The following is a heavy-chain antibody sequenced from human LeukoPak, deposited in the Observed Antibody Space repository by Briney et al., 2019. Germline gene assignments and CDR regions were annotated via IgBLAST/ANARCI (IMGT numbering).Heavy chain of an antibody. CDR1: GFTFSSYA. D-gene: IGHD3-22*01. V-gene: IGHV3-30-3*01. Sequence: GRSLRLSCAASGFTFSSYAMHWVRQAPGKGLEWVAVISYDGSNKYYADSVKGRFTISRDNSKNTLYLQMSSLRAEDTAVYYCARGGGLGVVVRTAKTFDIWGQGTMVTVSS. CDR2: ISYDGSNK. J-gene: IGHJ3*02. CDR3: ARGGGLGVVVRTAKTFDI.